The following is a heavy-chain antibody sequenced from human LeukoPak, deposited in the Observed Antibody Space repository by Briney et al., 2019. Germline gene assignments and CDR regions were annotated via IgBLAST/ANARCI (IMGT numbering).Heavy chain of an antibody. J-gene: IGHJ4*02. D-gene: IGHD5-18*01. CDR3: AKGGIQLWSGFDY. CDR2: ISSSSSYI. CDR1: GFTFSSYS. V-gene: IGHV3-21*01. Sequence: GGSLRLSCAASGFTFSSYSMNWVRQAPGQGLEWVSSISSSSSYIYYADSVKGRFTISRDNAKNSLYLQMNSLRAEDTAVYYCAKGGIQLWSGFDYWGQGTLVTVSS.